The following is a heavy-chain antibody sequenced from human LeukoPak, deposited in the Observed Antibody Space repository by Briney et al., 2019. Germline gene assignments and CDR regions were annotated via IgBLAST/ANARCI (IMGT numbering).Heavy chain of an antibody. CDR3: ARDKRYCSGGSCYENWLDP. CDR2: IYYSGST. D-gene: IGHD2-15*01. V-gene: IGHV4-59*01. Sequence: SETLSLTCTVSGGSISSYYWSWIRQPPGKGLEWIGYIYYSGSTNYNPSLKSRVTISVDTSKNQFSLKLSSVTAADTAVYYCARDKRYCSGGSCYENWLDPWGQGTLVTVSS. CDR1: GGSISSYY. J-gene: IGHJ5*02.